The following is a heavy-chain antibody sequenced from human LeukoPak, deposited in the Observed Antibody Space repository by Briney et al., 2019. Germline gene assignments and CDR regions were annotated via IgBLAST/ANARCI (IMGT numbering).Heavy chain of an antibody. J-gene: IGHJ5*02. D-gene: IGHD4-11*01. CDR2: IYTSGST. CDR1: GGSISSYY. Sequence: MSSETLSLTCTVPGGSISSYYWSWIRQPAGKGLEWIGRIYTSGSTNYNPSLKSRVTISVDKSKNQFSLKLSSVTAADTAVYYCARDHQQSNWFDPWGQGTLVTVSS. V-gene: IGHV4-4*07. CDR3: ARDHQQSNWFDP.